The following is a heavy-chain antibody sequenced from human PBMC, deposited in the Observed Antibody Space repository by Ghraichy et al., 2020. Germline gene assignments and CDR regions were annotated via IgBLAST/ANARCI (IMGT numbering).Heavy chain of an antibody. D-gene: IGHD6-19*01. CDR1: GYSITRGYY. CDR2: IYHTGNT. J-gene: IGHJ4*02. V-gene: IGHV4-38-2*02. Sequence: SQTRSLTCAVSGYSITRGYYWGWIRQPPGKGLEWIGTIYHTGNTYYSPSLKSRVTISVDTSKNQFSLKVSSVTAADTAVYYCARDDSSGWYYYWGQGTLVTVSS. CDR3: ARDDSSGWYYY.